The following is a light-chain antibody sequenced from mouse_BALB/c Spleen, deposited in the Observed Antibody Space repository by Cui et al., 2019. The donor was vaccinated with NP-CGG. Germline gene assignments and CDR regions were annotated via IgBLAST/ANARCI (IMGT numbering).Light chain of an antibody. CDR3: ALWYSNHWV. V-gene: IGLV1*01. Sequence: QTVVPQESALTTSPGETVTLTRRTSTGAVTTSNYANWVQEKPDHLFTGLIGGTNNRAPGVPARFSGSLIGDKAALTITGAQTEDEAIYFCALWYSNHWVFGGGTKLTVL. J-gene: IGLJ1*01. CDR2: GTN. CDR1: TGAVTTSNY.